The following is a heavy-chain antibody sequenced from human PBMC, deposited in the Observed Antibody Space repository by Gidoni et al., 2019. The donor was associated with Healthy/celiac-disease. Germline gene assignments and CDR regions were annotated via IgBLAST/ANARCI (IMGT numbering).Heavy chain of an antibody. D-gene: IGHD6-13*01. V-gene: IGHV1-69*01. CDR1: AGTFSSYA. CDR2: IIPIFGTA. J-gene: IGHJ5*02. Sequence: QVQLVQSGAEVKKPGSSVKVSCKASAGTFSSYAISWVRQAPGQGLEWMGGIIPIFGTANYAQKFQGRVTITADESTSTAYMELSSLRSEDTAVYYCARGSLAAAGTSAAFDPWGQGTLVTVSS. CDR3: ARGSLAAAGTSAAFDP.